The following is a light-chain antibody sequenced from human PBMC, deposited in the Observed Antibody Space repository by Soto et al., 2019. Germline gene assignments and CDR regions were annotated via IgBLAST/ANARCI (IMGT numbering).Light chain of an antibody. V-gene: IGLV2-14*01. Sequence: QSALTQPASVSGSPGQSITISCTGTSSDVGVYNYVSWYQQYPGKVPKLMIYEVSNRASGISNRFSDSKSGDPASLTISWRQAEDEAGYYRSSYTRGNPYVFGPGTKVTVL. CDR1: SSDVGVYNY. CDR3: SSYTRGNPYV. J-gene: IGLJ1*01. CDR2: EVS.